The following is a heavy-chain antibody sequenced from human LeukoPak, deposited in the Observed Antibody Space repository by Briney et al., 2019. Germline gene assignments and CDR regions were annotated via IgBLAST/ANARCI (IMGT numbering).Heavy chain of an antibody. J-gene: IGHJ6*03. Sequence: ASVKVSCKASGYTFTSYYMHWVRQAPGQGLEWMGIINPSGGSTSYAQKFQGRVTMTRDTSISTAYMELSRLRSDDTAVYYCASGAYSFYYMDVWGKGTTVTISS. CDR3: ASGAYSFYYMDV. V-gene: IGHV1-46*01. CDR2: INPSGGST. D-gene: IGHD5-18*01. CDR1: GYTFTSYY.